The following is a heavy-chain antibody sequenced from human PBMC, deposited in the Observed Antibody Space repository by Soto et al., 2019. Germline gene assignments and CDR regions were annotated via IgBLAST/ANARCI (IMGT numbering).Heavy chain of an antibody. Sequence: SETLSLTCTVSGGSISSYYWSWIRQQPGKGLEWIGYIYYSGSTNYNPSLKSRVTISVDTSKNQFSLKLSSVTAADTAVYYCARGEQLQLWFWFDPWGQGTLVTVSS. CDR3: ARGEQLQLWFWFDP. V-gene: IGHV4-59*01. J-gene: IGHJ5*02. CDR1: GGSISSYY. D-gene: IGHD5-18*01. CDR2: IYYSGST.